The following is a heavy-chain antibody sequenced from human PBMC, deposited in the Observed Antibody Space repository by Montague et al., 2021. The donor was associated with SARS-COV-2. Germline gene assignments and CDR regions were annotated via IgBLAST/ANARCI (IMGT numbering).Heavy chain of an antibody. CDR1: GGSIRSSSYF. D-gene: IGHD3-10*01. V-gene: IGHV4-39*07. CDR3: GLGRGFAVGNHYYYSYGLDV. CDR2: ISYSGST. J-gene: IGHJ6*02. Sequence: SETLSLTCTVSGGSIRSSSYFWGWLRQPPGQRLEWIGTISYSGSTYYSPSLKSRVIISADTSKNQFSLNLRSVTAADTAVYFCGLGRGFAVGNHYYYSYGLDVWGQGTTVTVSS.